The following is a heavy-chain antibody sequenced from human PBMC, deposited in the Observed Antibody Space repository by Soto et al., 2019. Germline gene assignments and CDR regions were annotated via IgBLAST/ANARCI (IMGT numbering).Heavy chain of an antibody. V-gene: IGHV4-39*07. J-gene: IGHJ5*02. Sequence: PSETLSLTCTVSGGSISSSSYYWGWIRQPPGKGLEWIGSIYYSGSTYYNPSLKSRVTISVDTSKNQFSLKLSSVTAADTAVYYCARDHSTYDLHEMIRWFDPWGQGTLVTVSS. D-gene: IGHD3-3*01. CDR2: IYYSGST. CDR3: ARDHSTYDLHEMIRWFDP. CDR1: GGSISSSSYY.